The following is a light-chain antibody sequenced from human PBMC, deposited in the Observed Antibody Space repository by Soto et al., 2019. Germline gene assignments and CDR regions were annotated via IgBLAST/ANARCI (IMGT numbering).Light chain of an antibody. CDR2: GAS. Sequence: IVLTQSPGTLSLYPGERATLSCRASQSVSNNYLAWYQQKPGQAPRLLIYGASNRATGIPDSFSGSGSGTDFTLTISRLEPEDFAVYYCQQYGSSGTFGQGTKVDIK. CDR3: QQYGSSGT. CDR1: QSVSNNY. V-gene: IGKV3-20*01. J-gene: IGKJ1*01.